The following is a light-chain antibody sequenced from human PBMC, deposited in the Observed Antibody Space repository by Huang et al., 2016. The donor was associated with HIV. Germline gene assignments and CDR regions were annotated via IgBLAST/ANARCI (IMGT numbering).Light chain of an antibody. Sequence: QLTQSPSSLSASVGDRVTITCRASQGISNTLAWYQQKPGKAPKLLIYDASSLQTGAPSRFSGSGSGTDFTPTISSLQPEDCATYYCQQFNHYPLTFGGGTKVEIE. CDR1: QGISNT. J-gene: IGKJ4*01. CDR2: DAS. CDR3: QQFNHYPLT. V-gene: IGKV1D-13*01.